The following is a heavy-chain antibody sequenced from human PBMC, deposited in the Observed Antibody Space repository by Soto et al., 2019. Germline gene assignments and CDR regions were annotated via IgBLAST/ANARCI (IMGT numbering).Heavy chain of an antibody. CDR1: GGTFSSYA. CDR3: ARDYYDSSGYSGGPDYYYYGMEV. J-gene: IGHJ6*02. D-gene: IGHD3-22*01. V-gene: IGHV1-69*13. CDR2: IIPIFGTA. Sequence: SVKVSCKASGGTFSSYAISWVREAPGQGLEWMGGIIPIFGTANYAQKFQGRVTITADESTSTAYMELSSLRSEDTAVYYCARDYYDSSGYSGGPDYYYYGMEVWGEGTKVTVSS.